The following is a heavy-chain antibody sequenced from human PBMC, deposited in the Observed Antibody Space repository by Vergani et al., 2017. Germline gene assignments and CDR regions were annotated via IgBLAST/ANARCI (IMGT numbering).Heavy chain of an antibody. CDR3: ATKSCGTSGCQIGCKRE. V-gene: IGHV3-30*03. D-gene: IGHD2-15*01. Sequence: QVHLVESGGGVVQPGRSLRLSCVASGFTSSYYGMHWVRQAPGKGLEWVAVISYDGTEKYYADSVKGRFTISRDNSKSTLYLQMNSLRTEDTAVYYCATKSCGTSGCQIGCKREWGQGTLVTVPS. CDR2: ISYDGTEK. CDR1: GFTSSYYG. J-gene: IGHJ1*01.